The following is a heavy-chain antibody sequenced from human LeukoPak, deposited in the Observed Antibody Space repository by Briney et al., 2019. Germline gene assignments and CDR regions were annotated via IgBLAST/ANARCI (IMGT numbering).Heavy chain of an antibody. CDR3: AREGSGSYSRPDY. J-gene: IGHJ4*02. D-gene: IGHD3-10*01. CDR2: IYTSGST. Sequence: PSETLSLTCTVSGGSISSGSYYWSWIRQPAGKGLEWIGRIYTSGSTNYNPSLKSRVTISVDTSKNQFSLKLSSVTAADTAVYYCAREGSGSYSRPDYWGQGTLVTVSS. CDR1: GGSISSGSYY. V-gene: IGHV4-61*02.